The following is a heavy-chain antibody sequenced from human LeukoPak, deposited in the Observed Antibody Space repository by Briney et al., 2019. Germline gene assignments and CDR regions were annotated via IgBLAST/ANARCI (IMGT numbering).Heavy chain of an antibody. CDR1: GGSISNYY. D-gene: IGHD3-22*01. CDR2: IYTSGST. J-gene: IGHJ4*02. V-gene: IGHV4-4*07. Sequence: PSETLSLTCTVSGGSISNYYWSWIRQPAGKGLEWIGRIYTSGSTNYNPSLKSRVTMSVDTSKNQFSLKLSSVTAAHTAVYYCARDPLYYDSSGYLFSWGQGTLVTVSS. CDR3: ARDPLYYDSSGYLFS.